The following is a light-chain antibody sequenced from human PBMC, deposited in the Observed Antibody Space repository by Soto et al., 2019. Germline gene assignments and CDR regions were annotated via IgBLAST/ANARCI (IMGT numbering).Light chain of an antibody. Sequence: DIQMTQSPSTLSASVGDRLTITCRASQSISRWLAWYQQKPGKAPXXLIYDASSLKSGVPTRLSGNGSGTEFTLTISSLQPDDFATYYCQQYNTYSTFGQGTRLEIK. CDR1: QSISRW. CDR3: QQYNTYST. V-gene: IGKV1-5*01. J-gene: IGKJ5*01. CDR2: DAS.